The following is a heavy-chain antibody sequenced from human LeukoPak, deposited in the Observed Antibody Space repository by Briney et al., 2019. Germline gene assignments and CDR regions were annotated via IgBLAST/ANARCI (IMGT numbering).Heavy chain of an antibody. V-gene: IGHV4-4*02. CDR2: TWHSGSST. D-gene: IGHD2-15*01. CDR1: DGSIETNYW. J-gene: IGHJ4*02. CDR3: ARGNEYTWWQ. Sequence: PSETLSLTCTVSDGSIETNYWWTWVRQPPGKGLEWIGETWHSGSSTNYNPSLKSRVTISVDKPKSQFSLKLTSVTAADTAIYYCARGNEYTWWQWSQGTLVTVSS.